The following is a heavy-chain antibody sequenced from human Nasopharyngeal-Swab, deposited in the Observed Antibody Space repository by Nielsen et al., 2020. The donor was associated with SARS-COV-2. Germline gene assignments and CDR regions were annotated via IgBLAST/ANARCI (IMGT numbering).Heavy chain of an antibody. Sequence: SLKISCAASGFTFDDYAMHWVRQAPGKGLGWVSGISWNSGSIGYADSVKGRFTISRDNAKNSLYLQMNSLRAEDTALYYCAKLGGDEDTAMVSYWGQGTLVTVSS. V-gene: IGHV3-9*01. J-gene: IGHJ4*02. CDR2: ISWNSGSI. CDR1: GFTFDDYA. CDR3: AKLGGDEDTAMVSY. D-gene: IGHD5-18*01.